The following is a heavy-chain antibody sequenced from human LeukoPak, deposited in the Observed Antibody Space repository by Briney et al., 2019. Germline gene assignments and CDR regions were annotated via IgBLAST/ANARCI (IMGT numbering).Heavy chain of an antibody. CDR3: ASPTASSYGSFDY. CDR2: ISSGGTYV. V-gene: IGHV3-21*01. Sequence: GGFLRLSCVVSGFTFKTYSMNWVRQAPGKGLEWVSSISSGGTYVDYADSVKGRFTISRDNAKNSLYLQMNSLRAEDTAVYYCASPTASSYGSFDYWGQGTLVTVSS. D-gene: IGHD5-18*01. J-gene: IGHJ4*02. CDR1: GFTFKTYS.